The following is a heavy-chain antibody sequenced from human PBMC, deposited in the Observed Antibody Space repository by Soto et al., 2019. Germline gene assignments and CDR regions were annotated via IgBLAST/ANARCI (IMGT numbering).Heavy chain of an antibody. CDR3: ARATVALAAGLDY. Sequence: SETLSLTCTVSGDCISSSNYSWGWKRQPQGKGLQWIGSIYYTENTYYSPCLESRVSIFIDSYRNRFSLYLNSLTAADTAVYYCARATVALAAGLDYWGRGTLVTVSS. J-gene: IGHJ4*02. CDR1: GDCISSSNYS. V-gene: IGHV4-39*01. CDR2: IYYTENT. D-gene: IGHD6-19*01.